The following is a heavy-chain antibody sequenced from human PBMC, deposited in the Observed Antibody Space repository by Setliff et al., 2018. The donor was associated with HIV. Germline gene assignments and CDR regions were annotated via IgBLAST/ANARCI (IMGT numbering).Heavy chain of an antibody. CDR2: IIPIFNTA. D-gene: IGHD5-12*01. Sequence: SVKVSCKASGGTFSLYAINWVRQAPGQGLEWMGGIIPIFNTANYAQKFQGRVTITADGSTSTASMELSSLRFEDTATYYCARDQATGYEKVWFSWIDPWGQGTLVTVSS. V-gene: IGHV1-69*13. J-gene: IGHJ5*02. CDR1: GGTFSLYA. CDR3: ARDQATGYEKVWFSWIDP.